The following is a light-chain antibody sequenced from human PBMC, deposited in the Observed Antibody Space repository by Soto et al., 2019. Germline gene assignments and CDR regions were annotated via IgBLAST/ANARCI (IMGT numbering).Light chain of an antibody. CDR3: QSYDSSSHVV. CDR1: SGSIASNY. V-gene: IGLV6-57*04. Sequence: NFMLTQPHSVSESPGKTVTISCTRSSGSIASNYVQWYRQRPGSAPTTVIYEDSQRPSGVPDRFSGSIDSSSNSASLTISGLKTEDEADYYCQSYDSSSHVVFGGGTQLTVL. J-gene: IGLJ2*01. CDR2: EDS.